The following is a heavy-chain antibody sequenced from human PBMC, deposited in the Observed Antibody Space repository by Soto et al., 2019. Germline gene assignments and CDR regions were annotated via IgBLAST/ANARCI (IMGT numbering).Heavy chain of an antibody. Sequence: GASVKVSCKASGYTFTSYGISWVRHAPGQGLEWMGWISAYNGNTNYAQKLQGRVTMTTDTSTSTAYMELRSLRSDDTAVYYCARDWSGDIVVVVATQYHYYYGMDVWGQGTTVTVSS. CDR3: ARDWSGDIVVVVATQYHYYYGMDV. CDR2: ISAYNGNT. CDR1: GYTFTSYG. D-gene: IGHD2-15*01. V-gene: IGHV1-18*01. J-gene: IGHJ6*02.